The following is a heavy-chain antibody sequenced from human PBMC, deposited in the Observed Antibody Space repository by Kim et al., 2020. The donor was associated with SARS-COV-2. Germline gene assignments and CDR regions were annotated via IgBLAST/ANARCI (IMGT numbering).Heavy chain of an antibody. J-gene: IGHJ6*02. CDR3: ARDKIEYNFWSGYYYYYGMDV. D-gene: IGHD3-3*01. CDR2: IYYSVST. Sequence: SETLSLTCTVSGGSISSYYWSWIRQPPGKGLEWIGYIYYSVSTNYNPSLKSRVTISVDTSKNQFSLKLSSVTAADTAVYYCARDKIEYNFWSGYYYYYGMDVWGQGTTVTVSS. V-gene: IGHV4-59*13. CDR1: GGSISSYY.